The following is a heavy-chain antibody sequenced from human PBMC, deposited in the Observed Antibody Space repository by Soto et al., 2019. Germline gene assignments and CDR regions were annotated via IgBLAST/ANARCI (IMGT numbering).Heavy chain of an antibody. Sequence: QLQLQESGPGLVKPSETLSLTCTVSGGSISSSSYYWGWIRQPPGKGLEWIGSIYYSGRTYYNPSLKSRVTISVDTSKQQYSLRLSSVSAADTAVYYCARLRNALGYRYGYSDYWGQGTLVTVSS. CDR1: GGSISSSSYY. D-gene: IGHD5-18*01. CDR3: ARLRNALGYRYGYSDY. V-gene: IGHV4-39*01. CDR2: IYYSGRT. J-gene: IGHJ4*02.